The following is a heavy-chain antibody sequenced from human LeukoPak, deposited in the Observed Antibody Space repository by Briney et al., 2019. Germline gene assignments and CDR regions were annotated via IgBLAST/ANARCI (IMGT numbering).Heavy chain of an antibody. D-gene: IGHD3-10*01. J-gene: IGHJ3*02. CDR3: ARFNRGGSGKDDAFDI. V-gene: IGHV4-4*02. CDR2: VNLQGST. CDR1: GFTVRSNY. Sequence: GSLRLSCAASGFTVRSNYMSWVRQPPGKGLEWIGEVNLQGSTNYNPSLKSRVAISVDKSENHISLKLTSVTAADTAVYYCARFNRGGSGKDDAFDIWGQGTMVTVSS.